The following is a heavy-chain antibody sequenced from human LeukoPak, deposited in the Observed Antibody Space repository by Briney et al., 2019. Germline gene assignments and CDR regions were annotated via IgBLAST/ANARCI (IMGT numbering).Heavy chain of an antibody. CDR1: GFIFSNYA. CDR2: ISGGGGGT. D-gene: IGHD3-3*01. V-gene: IGHV3-23*01. J-gene: IGHJ3*02. CDR3: ARTYDFGIGPPGDAFDN. Sequence: QTGGSLRLSCAASGFIFSNYAMSWVRQAPGKGPEWVSGISGGGGGTYYADSVQGRFTISRDNAEDSVYLQMNSLRVEDTAVYYCARTYDFGIGPPGDAFDNWGQGTLVTVFS.